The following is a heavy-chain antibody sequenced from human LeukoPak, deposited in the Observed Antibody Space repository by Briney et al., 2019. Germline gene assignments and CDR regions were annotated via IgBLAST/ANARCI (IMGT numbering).Heavy chain of an antibody. CDR1: VFTFSSYS. Sequence: GGSLRLSCAASVFTFSSYSMSWVRQAPGKGLEWISAISGSGGSTYYADSVKGRFTISRDNSKNTLYLQMNSLRAEDTAVYYCAKQVVVPAATRIAARPRYFDYWGQGTLVTVSS. D-gene: IGHD2-2*01. CDR3: AKQVVVPAATRIAARPRYFDY. CDR2: ISGSGGST. V-gene: IGHV3-23*01. J-gene: IGHJ4*02.